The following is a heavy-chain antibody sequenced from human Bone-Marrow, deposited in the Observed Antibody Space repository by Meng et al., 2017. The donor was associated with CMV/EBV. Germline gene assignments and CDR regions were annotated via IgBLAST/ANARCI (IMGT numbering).Heavy chain of an antibody. CDR3: ARTRIEVEPVGRKNNYYNYGMDV. Sequence: ASVKVSCKASGYTFTSYDINWVRQAPGQGLEWMGWINPNSGGTNYAQKFQGRVTITRVTSISTGYMELSSLTSEDTAVYYCARTRIEVEPVGRKNNYYNYGMDVWGQGTTVTVSS. J-gene: IGHJ6*02. CDR2: INPNSGGT. D-gene: IGHD2-2*01. V-gene: IGHV1-2*02. CDR1: GYTFTSYD.